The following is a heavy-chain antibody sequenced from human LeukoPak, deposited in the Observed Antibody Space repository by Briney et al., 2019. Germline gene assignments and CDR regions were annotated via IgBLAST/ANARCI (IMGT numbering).Heavy chain of an antibody. D-gene: IGHD3-22*01. CDR3: ARDDYYDSSGYWYY. CDR1: GYSIGSDFY. V-gene: IGHV4-38-2*02. J-gene: IGHJ4*02. Sequence: PSETLSLTCIVSGYSIGSDFYWGWIRQPPGKGLEWIASIYRSGNTYSNSSLKSRVRMSIDTSKNHFSLRLTPVTAADTAVYYCARDDYYDSSGYWYYWGQGTLVTVSS. CDR2: IYRSGNT.